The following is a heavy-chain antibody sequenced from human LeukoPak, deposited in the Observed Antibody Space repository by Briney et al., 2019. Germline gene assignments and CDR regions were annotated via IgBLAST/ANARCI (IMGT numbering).Heavy chain of an antibody. CDR3: TRVTYYYDNSGYFHFDS. CDR2: IRRKAHGGTT. Sequence: GGSLGLSCTTSGFTFGDYAMSWVRQAPGKGLEWVSFIRRKAHGGTTEYAASVKGRFSSSRDDSKSIAYLQMNSLKTEDTAVYFCTRVTYYYDNSGYFHFDSWGQGSLVTVSS. V-gene: IGHV3-49*04. D-gene: IGHD3-22*01. CDR1: GFTFGDYA. J-gene: IGHJ4*02.